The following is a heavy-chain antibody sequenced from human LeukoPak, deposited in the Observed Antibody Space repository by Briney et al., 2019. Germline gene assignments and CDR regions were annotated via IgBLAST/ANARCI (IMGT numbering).Heavy chain of an antibody. V-gene: IGHV4-4*07. J-gene: IGHJ6*03. Sequence: SETLSLTCNVSGGSISNYYWSWIRQPAGKGLEWVGRIYTSGSTNHNPSLRGRVSMSVDTSTNQFSLKLSSVTAADTAVYYCARDLVRRLYGQLDYYYYYLDVWGKGTTVAVSS. D-gene: IGHD4-17*01. CDR2: IYTSGST. CDR3: ARDLVRRLYGQLDYYYYYLDV. CDR1: GGSISNYY.